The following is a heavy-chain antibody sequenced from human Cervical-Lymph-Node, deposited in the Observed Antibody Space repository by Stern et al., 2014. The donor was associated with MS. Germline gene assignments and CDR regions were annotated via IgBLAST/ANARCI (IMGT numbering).Heavy chain of an antibody. CDR3: AAERYYYDSSGFLGMDV. Sequence: QLVQSGPEVKKPGTSVKVSCKASGFTFTSSAVQWVRQARGQRLEWIGWIVGGSGNTNYAQKFQERVTITRDMSTSTAYMELSSLRSEDTAVYYCAAERYYYDSSGFLGMDVWGQGTTVTVSS. CDR2: IVGGSGNT. CDR1: GFTFTSSA. J-gene: IGHJ6*02. V-gene: IGHV1-58*01. D-gene: IGHD3-22*01.